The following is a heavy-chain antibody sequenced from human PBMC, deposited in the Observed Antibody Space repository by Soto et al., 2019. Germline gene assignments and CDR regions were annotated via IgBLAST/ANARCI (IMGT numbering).Heavy chain of an antibody. CDR3: AKDPVVGPGIAFDI. Sequence: EGQLLESGGGLVQPGGYLRLSCAASGFTFSSYAMSWVRQAPGKGLEWVSAISGSGSSTYYADSVKGRFTISRDNSKNTLYLQMNSLRADDSAVYYCAKDPVVGPGIAFDIWGQGTIVTVSS. CDR2: ISGSGSST. CDR1: GFTFSSYA. D-gene: IGHD3-22*01. V-gene: IGHV3-23*01. J-gene: IGHJ3*02.